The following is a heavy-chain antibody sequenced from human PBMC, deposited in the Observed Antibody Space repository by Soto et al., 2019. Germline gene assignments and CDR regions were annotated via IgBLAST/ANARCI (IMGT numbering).Heavy chain of an antibody. CDR1: GYTFTSYG. J-gene: IGHJ4*02. CDR2: ISAYNGNT. D-gene: IGHD1-26*01. Sequence: QVQLVQSGAEVKKPGASVKVSCKASGYTFTSYGIIWVRQAPGQGLEWMGWISAYNGNTNYAQKLQGRVTMTTDTSRSTAYMELRSVRSDDTAVYYCARGVLFGGSYSDLDYWGQGTLVTVSS. V-gene: IGHV1-18*01. CDR3: ARGVLFGGSYSDLDY.